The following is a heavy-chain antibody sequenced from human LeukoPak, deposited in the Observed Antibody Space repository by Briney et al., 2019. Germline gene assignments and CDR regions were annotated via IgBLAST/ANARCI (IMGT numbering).Heavy chain of an antibody. CDR3: ARGRPGNYFDY. J-gene: IGHJ4*02. Sequence: NASETLSLTCTVSGGSISSDNYYWTWIRQPAGKGLEWIGRIYTSGSTNYNPSLKSRVTISIDTSQNQFSLKLSSVTAADTALYYCARGRPGNYFDYRGQGTLVTVSS. CDR1: GGSISSDNYY. CDR2: IYTSGST. V-gene: IGHV4-61*02.